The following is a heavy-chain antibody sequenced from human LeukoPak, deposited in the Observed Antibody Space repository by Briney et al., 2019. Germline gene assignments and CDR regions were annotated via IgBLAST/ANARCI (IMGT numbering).Heavy chain of an antibody. J-gene: IGHJ6*03. V-gene: IGHV3-11*04. CDR2: ISSSGSTI. CDR1: GFTFSDYY. D-gene: IGHD5-24*01. Sequence: GGSLRLSCAASGFTFSDYYMSWIRQAPGKGLEWVSYISSSGSTIYYADSVKGRFTISRDNSKNTLYLQMNSLRAEDTAVYYCAKGPGDGYNFMDVWGKGTTVTISS. CDR3: AKGPGDGYNFMDV.